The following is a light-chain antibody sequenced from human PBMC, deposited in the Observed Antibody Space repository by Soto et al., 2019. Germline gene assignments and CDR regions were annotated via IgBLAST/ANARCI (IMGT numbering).Light chain of an antibody. Sequence: HSVLTQPPSASGTPGQRVTVSCSGSTSNIGTNAVNWFQHLPGTAPKLLIYTNNQRPSGVPDRFSGSKSGTSASLAISGLQSEDEADYYCATWHDSFYVFGTGTKLTVL. CDR1: TSNIGTNA. J-gene: IGLJ1*01. CDR3: ATWHDSFYV. CDR2: TNN. V-gene: IGLV1-44*01.